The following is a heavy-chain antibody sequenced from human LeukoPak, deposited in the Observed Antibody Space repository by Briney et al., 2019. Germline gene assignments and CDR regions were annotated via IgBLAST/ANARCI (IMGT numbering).Heavy chain of an antibody. D-gene: IGHD3-16*01. CDR1: GFTFSIYD. J-gene: IGHJ4*02. CDR3: ATDWAWGGFDH. CDR2: ISSSSSSI. V-gene: IGHV3-48*04. Sequence: GGSLRLSCAGSGFTFSIYDMNWVRQAPGKGLEWVSYISSSSSSIYYAGSVKGRFTISRDNAKNSLYLHMNSLRAEDTAVYYCATDWAWGGFDHWGQGALVTVSS.